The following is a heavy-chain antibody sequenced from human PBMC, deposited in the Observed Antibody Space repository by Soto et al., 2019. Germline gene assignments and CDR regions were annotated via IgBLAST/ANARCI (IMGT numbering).Heavy chain of an antibody. CDR1: VGSISISNW. V-gene: IGHV4-4*02. Sequence: SETLSLTCAFSVGSISISNWWSCFRQPPGRGLEWIGEIYHSGSTNYNPSLKSRVTISVDKSKNQFSLKLSSVTAADTAVYYCARRGYSGYDPTYYYYGMDVWGQGTTVTVSS. D-gene: IGHD5-12*01. CDR2: IYHSGST. J-gene: IGHJ6*01. CDR3: ARRGYSGYDPTYYYYGMDV.